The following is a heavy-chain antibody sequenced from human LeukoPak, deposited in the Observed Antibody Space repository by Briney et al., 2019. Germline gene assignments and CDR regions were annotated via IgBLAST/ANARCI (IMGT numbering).Heavy chain of an antibody. V-gene: IGHV4-61*01. CDR2: IYYSGST. Sequence: SETLSLTCAVSGYSISSSYYWSWIRQPPGKGLEWIGYIYYSGSTNHNPSLKSRVTISVDTSKNQFSLRLSSVTAADTAVYYCARGGSGSNYVYYYYYMDVWGKGTTVTVSS. CDR1: GYSISSSYY. J-gene: IGHJ6*03. D-gene: IGHD3-10*01. CDR3: ARGGSGSNYVYYYYYMDV.